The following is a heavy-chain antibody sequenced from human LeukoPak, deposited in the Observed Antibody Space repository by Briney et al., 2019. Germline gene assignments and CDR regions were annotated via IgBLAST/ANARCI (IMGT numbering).Heavy chain of an antibody. J-gene: IGHJ4*02. Sequence: KASETLSLTCTVSGGPLSAYYWTWIRQPPGKGLEWIGYIYDNGNTNYNPSSRSRVSISVDTSKNQISLKLTSVTAADTAVYYCATGETGSTLGGYWGQGTLVTVSS. CDR2: IYDNGNT. CDR3: ATGETGSTLGGY. V-gene: IGHV4-59*01. CDR1: GGPLSAYY. D-gene: IGHD1-1*01.